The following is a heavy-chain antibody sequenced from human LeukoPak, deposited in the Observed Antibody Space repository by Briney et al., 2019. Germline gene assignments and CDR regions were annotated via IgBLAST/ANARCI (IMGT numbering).Heavy chain of an antibody. Sequence: SGTSLRLSCAASGFTFSSYAMHLVRKAPAKGLEWVAVISNDVNTKYFADTVKGRFTISRDNTKNTLYLKMNSLRAEDTAVYYCAKDQGYSYGPDYWGQGTLGTVSS. CDR3: AKDQGYSYGPDY. V-gene: IGHV3-30*18. J-gene: IGHJ4*02. CDR2: ISNDVNTK. CDR1: GFTFSSYA. D-gene: IGHD5-18*01.